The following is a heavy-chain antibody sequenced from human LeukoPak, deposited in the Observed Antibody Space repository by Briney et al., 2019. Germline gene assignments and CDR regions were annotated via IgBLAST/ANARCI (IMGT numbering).Heavy chain of an antibody. CDR3: AAYYYDSSGYYRPTDY. V-gene: IGHV6-1*01. CDR1: GDSVSSNSAA. J-gene: IGHJ4*02. Sequence: SQTLSLTCAISGDSVSSNSAAWNWIRQSPSRGLEWLGRTYYRSKWYNDYAVSVKSRITINPDTSKNQFSLQLNSVTPEDAAVYYCAAYYYDSSGYYRPTDYWGQGTLVIVSS. CDR2: TYYRSKWYN. D-gene: IGHD3-22*01.